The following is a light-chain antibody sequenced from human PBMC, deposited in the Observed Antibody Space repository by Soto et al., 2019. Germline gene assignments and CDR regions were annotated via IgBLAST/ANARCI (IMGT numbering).Light chain of an antibody. V-gene: IGKV2-30*01. CDR3: MQGTHWPRT. CDR2: KVS. CDR1: QSLVYSDGNTY. Sequence: DVVMTQSPLSLPVTLGQPASISCRSRQSLVYSDGNTYLNWFQQRPGQSPRRLISKVSNRDSGVPDRVSGSGSCTDCTLKISRVEAEDVGVYYCMQGTHWPRTFGQGTKVEIK. J-gene: IGKJ1*01.